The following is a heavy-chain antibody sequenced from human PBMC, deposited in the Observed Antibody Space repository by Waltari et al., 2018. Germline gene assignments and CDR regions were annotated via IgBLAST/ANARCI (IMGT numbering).Heavy chain of an antibody. CDR3: ARDGGIAAAGIPHYYYYYGMDV. Sequence: EVQLVESGGGLIQPGGSLRLSCAASGFTVSSNYMSWVRQAPGQGLEWVSVIYSGGSTYYADSVKGRFTISRDNSKNTLYLQMNSLRAEDTAVYYCARDGGIAAAGIPHYYYYYGMDVWGQGTTVTVSS. CDR2: IYSGGST. D-gene: IGHD6-13*01. V-gene: IGHV3-53*01. J-gene: IGHJ6*02. CDR1: GFTVSSNY.